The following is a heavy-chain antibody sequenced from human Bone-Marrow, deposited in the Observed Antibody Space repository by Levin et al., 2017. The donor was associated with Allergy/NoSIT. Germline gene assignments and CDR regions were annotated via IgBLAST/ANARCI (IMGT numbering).Heavy chain of an antibody. CDR3: AAYDYGDYGDAFDI. Sequence: GESLKISCAASGFTFSSYGMHWVRQAPGKGLEWVAVISYDGSNKYYADSVKGRFTISRDNSKNTLYLQMNSLRAEDTAVYYCAAYDYGDYGDAFDIWGQGTMVTVSS. CDR2: ISYDGSNK. CDR1: GFTFSSYG. D-gene: IGHD4-17*01. V-gene: IGHV3-30*03. J-gene: IGHJ3*02.